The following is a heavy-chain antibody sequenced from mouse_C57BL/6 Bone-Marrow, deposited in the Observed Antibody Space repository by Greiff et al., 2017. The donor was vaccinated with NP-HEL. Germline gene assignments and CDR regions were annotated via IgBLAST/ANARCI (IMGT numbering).Heavy chain of an antibody. Sequence: QVQLQQPGAELVKPGASVKLSCKASGYTFTSYWMHWVKQRPEQGLEWIGMIHPNSGSTNYNEKFKSKATLTVDKSSSTAYMQLSSLTSEESAVYDCARRGLLRYGWYFEVWGTGTTVTVSS. J-gene: IGHJ1*03. CDR3: ARRGLLRYGWYFEV. V-gene: IGHV1-64*01. D-gene: IGHD1-1*01. CDR2: IHPNSGST. CDR1: GYTFTSYW.